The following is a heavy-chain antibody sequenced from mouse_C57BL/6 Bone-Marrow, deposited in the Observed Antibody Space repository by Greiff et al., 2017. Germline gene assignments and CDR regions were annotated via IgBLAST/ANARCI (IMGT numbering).Heavy chain of an antibody. CDR1: GFTFTDYY. CDR3: ARSHYDYDAIDY. CDR2: IRNKANGYTT. Sequence: EVMLVESGGGLVQPGGSLSLSCAASGFTFTDYYMSWVRQPPGKALEWLGFIRNKANGYTTEYSASVKGRFTISRDNSQSILYRQMNALRAEDSATYYCARSHYDYDAIDYWGQGTTLTVSS. J-gene: IGHJ2*01. V-gene: IGHV7-3*01. D-gene: IGHD2-4*01.